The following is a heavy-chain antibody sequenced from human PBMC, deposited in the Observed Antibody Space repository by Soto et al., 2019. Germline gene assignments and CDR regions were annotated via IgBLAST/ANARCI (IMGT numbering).Heavy chain of an antibody. Sequence: EEQLLQSGGGVVQSGGSLRLSCEASGFLFSSYAMNWVRQAPGKGREWVSSISSHGDTTYYAESVRGRFTISRDNSKNTLFLQMNSLRAGDTAVYFCARDHYDFWSGFPPTIWFHPWGQGTLVTVSS. V-gene: IGHV3-23*01. CDR1: GFLFSSYA. D-gene: IGHD3-3*01. CDR2: ISSHGDTT. CDR3: ARDHYDFWSGFPPTIWFHP. J-gene: IGHJ5*02.